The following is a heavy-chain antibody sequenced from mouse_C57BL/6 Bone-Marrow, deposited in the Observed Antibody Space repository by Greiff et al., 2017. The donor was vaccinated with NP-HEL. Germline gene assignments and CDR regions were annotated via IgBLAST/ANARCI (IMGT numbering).Heavy chain of an antibody. J-gene: IGHJ2*01. D-gene: IGHD2-3*01. Sequence: QVQLQQSGAELVRPGTSVTMSCKASGYTFPNYWIGWAKQRPGHGLEWIGDIYPGGGYTNYNEKFKGKATLTADKSSSTAYMQFSSLTSEDSAIYYCARDDGYFFDYWGQGTTLTVSS. CDR3: ARDDGYFFDY. CDR2: IYPGGGYT. V-gene: IGHV1-63*01. CDR1: GYTFPNYW.